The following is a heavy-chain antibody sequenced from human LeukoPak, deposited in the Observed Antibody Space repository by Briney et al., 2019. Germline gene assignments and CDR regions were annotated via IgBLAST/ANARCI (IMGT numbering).Heavy chain of an antibody. CDR3: ASSKAAVAGFTDY. CDR2: IIPILGTA. Sequence: GASVKVSCKASGGTFSSYAISWVRQAPGQGLEWMGGIIPILGTANYAQKFQGRVTITADESTSTAYMELSSLRSEDTAVYYCASSKAAVAGFTDYWGQGTLVTVSS. V-gene: IGHV1-69*13. CDR1: GGTFSSYA. J-gene: IGHJ4*02. D-gene: IGHD6-19*01.